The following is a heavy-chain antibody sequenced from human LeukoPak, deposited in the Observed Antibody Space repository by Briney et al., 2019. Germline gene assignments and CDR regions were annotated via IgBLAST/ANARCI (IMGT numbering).Heavy chain of an antibody. Sequence: ASVKVSRKASGGTFSSYAISWVRQAPGQGLEWMGGIIPIFGTANYAQKCQGRVTITADESTSTAYMELSSLRSEDTAVYYCASQVYSSGWYYTFYFDYWGQGTLVTVSS. CDR2: IIPIFGTA. V-gene: IGHV1-69*01. CDR3: ASQVYSSGWYYTFYFDY. J-gene: IGHJ4*02. D-gene: IGHD6-19*01. CDR1: GGTFSSYA.